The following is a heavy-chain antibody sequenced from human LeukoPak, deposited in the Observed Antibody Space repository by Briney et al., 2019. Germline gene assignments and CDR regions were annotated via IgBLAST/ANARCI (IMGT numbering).Heavy chain of an antibody. CDR1: GGSISSSSYY. Sequence: KPSETLSLTCTVSGGSISSSSYYWGWIRQPPGKGLEWIGSIYYSGSTYYNPSLKSRVTISVDTSKNQFSLKLSSVTAADTAVYYCARDPEGALFDYWGQGTLVTVSS. V-gene: IGHV4-39*02. CDR3: ARDPEGALFDY. J-gene: IGHJ4*02. CDR2: IYYSGST. D-gene: IGHD1-26*01.